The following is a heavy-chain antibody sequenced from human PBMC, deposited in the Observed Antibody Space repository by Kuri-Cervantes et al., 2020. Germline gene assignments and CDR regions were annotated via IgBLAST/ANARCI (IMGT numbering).Heavy chain of an antibody. J-gene: IGHJ4*02. CDR3: ARVGGAAPGTFDH. Sequence: GESLKISCVASGFTLSSYAIHWVRQAPGKGLEWVAVISYDGSNKYYADSVKGRFTISRDNAKNSLYLQMNSLRAEDTAVYHCARVGGAAPGTFDHWGQGTLVTVSS. CDR1: GFTLSSYA. V-gene: IGHV3-30*07. D-gene: IGHD6-13*01. CDR2: ISYDGSNK.